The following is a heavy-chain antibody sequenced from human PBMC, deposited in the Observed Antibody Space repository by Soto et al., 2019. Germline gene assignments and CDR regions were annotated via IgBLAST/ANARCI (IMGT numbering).Heavy chain of an antibody. J-gene: IGHJ6*02. V-gene: IGHV3-30*03. CDR1: GFTFSSYG. CDR2: ISYDGSNK. Sequence: QVQMVESGGGVVQPGRSLRLSCAASGFTFSSYGMHWVRQAPGKGLEWVAVISYDGSNKYYADYVKGRFTISRDNSKNTLYLQMNSLRAEDTAVYYCAEGGYYDFWSGYYPTNYYYYGMDVWGQGTTVTVSS. D-gene: IGHD3-3*01. CDR3: AEGGYYDFWSGYYPTNYYYYGMDV.